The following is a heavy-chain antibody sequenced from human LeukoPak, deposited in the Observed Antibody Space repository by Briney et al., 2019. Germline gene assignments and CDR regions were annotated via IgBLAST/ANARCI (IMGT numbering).Heavy chain of an antibody. CDR1: GGSISSGSSY. CDR3: ASSSGE. V-gene: IGHV4-61*02. Sequence: PSQTLSLTCTVSGGSISSGSSYWRWIRQPAGKGLEWIGRVYTSGTTNYNPSLKSRVTISVDTSKSQFSLKLTSVTAADTAVYYCASSSGEWGQGTLVTVSS. J-gene: IGHJ4*02. CDR2: VYTSGTT. D-gene: IGHD3-16*01.